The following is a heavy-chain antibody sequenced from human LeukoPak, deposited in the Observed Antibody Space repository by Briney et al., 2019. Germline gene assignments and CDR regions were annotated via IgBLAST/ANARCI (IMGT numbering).Heavy chain of an antibody. CDR2: IISIFGTA. V-gene: IGHV1-69*01. CDR1: GGTFSSYA. D-gene: IGHD3-22*01. J-gene: IGHJ4*02. Sequence: ASVKVSFKASGGTFSSYAISWVRQAPGQGLEWMGGIISIFGTANYAQKIQGRVTITAAESTSTAYMELSSLRSEDTAVYYCARTYDSSGSVPPDYFDYWGQGTLVTVSS. CDR3: ARTYDSSGSVPPDYFDY.